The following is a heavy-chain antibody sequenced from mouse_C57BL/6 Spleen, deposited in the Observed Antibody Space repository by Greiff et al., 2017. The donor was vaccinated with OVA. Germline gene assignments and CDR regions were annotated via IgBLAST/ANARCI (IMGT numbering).Heavy chain of an antibody. CDR1: GFSLSTSGLG. J-gene: IGHJ3*01. V-gene: IGHV8-8*01. CDR3: ARIRGEETAQATWAY. D-gene: IGHD3-2*02. Sequence: QVQLKESGPGILQPSQTLSLTCSFSGFSLSTSGLGVGWIRQPSGKGLEWLAHTWWDDDKYYNPALKSRPTTSKDTSKNQVFLKIANVDTADTATYYCARIRGEETAQATWAYWGQGTLVTVSA. CDR2: TWWDDDK.